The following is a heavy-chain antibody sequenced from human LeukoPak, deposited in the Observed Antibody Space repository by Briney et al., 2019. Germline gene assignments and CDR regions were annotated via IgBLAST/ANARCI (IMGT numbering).Heavy chain of an antibody. CDR3: ARPLHSSGFL. Sequence: GGSLRLSCAASGFTLSSYEMNWVRQAPGKGLEWVSYISSSGSTIYYADSVKGRFTISRDNAKNSLYLQMNSLRAEDTAVYYCARPLHSSGFLWGQGTLVTVSS. CDR1: GFTLSSYE. D-gene: IGHD3-22*01. J-gene: IGHJ4*02. V-gene: IGHV3-48*03. CDR2: ISSSGSTI.